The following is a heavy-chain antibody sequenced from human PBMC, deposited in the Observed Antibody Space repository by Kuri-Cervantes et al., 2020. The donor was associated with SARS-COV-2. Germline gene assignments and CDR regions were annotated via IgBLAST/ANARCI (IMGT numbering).Heavy chain of an antibody. CDR1: GGTFSSYA. D-gene: IGHD4-17*01. Sequence: SVKVSCKASGGTFSSYAISWVRQAPGQGLEWMGGIIPIFGTANYAQKFQGRVTITTDESTSTAYMELSSLRSEDTAVYYCATGTTVTTGVYYYYYMDVWGKGTTVTVSS. CDR3: ATGTTVTTGVYYYYYMDV. J-gene: IGHJ6*03. CDR2: IIPIFGTA. V-gene: IGHV1-69*05.